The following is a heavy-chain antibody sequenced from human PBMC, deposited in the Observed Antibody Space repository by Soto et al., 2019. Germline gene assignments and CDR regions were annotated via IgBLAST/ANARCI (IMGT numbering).Heavy chain of an antibody. V-gene: IGHV3-74*01. D-gene: IGHD5-18*01. J-gene: IGHJ6*02. CDR2: INSDGSST. CDR3: ARGGSYGANYYYYYGMDV. CDR1: GFTFSSYW. Sequence: EVQLVESGGGLVQPGGSLRLSCAASGFTFSSYWMHWVRQAPGKGLVWVSRINSDGSSTSYADSVKGRFTISRDNAKNTXFLQMNSLRAEDTAVYYCARGGSYGANYYYYYGMDVWGQGTTVTVSS.